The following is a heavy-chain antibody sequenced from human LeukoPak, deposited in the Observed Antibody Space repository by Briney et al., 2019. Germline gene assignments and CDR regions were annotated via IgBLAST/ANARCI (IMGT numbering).Heavy chain of an antibody. CDR1: GFAFNKHW. CDR3: ARYQESPSGSSRPLDL. J-gene: IGHJ5*02. CDR2: VRQDGGLK. V-gene: IGHV3-7*03. D-gene: IGHD3-10*01. Sequence: GGSLRLLCAPSGFAFNKHWTTWVRQTPGKGMEWLTKVRQDGGLKYYVDCVRGRFTVSRDNVQNSVYLEMDSLRPEDPAMYFCARYQESPSGSSRPLDLWGQGALVTVSS.